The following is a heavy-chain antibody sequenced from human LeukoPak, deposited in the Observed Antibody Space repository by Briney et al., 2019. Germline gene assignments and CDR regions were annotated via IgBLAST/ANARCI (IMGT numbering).Heavy chain of an antibody. CDR3: AKLTIAARPIDY. Sequence: GVSLKISCKISGYTFSSYWIGWVRQIPGKGLEWMGSVYPGDSDIRYSPSFQGQVTISADKAISTAYLQWSSLKASDTAMYYCAKLTIAARPIDYWGQGTLVTVSS. CDR1: GYTFSSYW. CDR2: VYPGDSDI. D-gene: IGHD6-6*01. V-gene: IGHV5-51*01. J-gene: IGHJ4*02.